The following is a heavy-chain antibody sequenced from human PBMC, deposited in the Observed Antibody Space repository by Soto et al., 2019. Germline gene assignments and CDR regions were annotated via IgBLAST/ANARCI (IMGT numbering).Heavy chain of an antibody. Sequence: VGSLRLSCEASGFIFTNFWMHWVRQVPGKGLVWVSRIYTSGSSTSYAYSVKGRFTISRDNAKNTVSLQMNSLRAEDTGVYYCAKGRWYFDXWSQASLVTVSX. CDR1: GFIFTNFW. CDR3: AKGRWYFDX. D-gene: IGHD1-20*01. J-gene: IGHJ4*02. V-gene: IGHV3-74*01. CDR2: IYTSGSST.